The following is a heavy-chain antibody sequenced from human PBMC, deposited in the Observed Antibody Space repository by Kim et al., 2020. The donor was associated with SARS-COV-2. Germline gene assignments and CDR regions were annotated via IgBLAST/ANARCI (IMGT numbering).Heavy chain of an antibody. CDR3: TRQSRDGYKVDY. Sequence: AYAASVKGRFTISRDDSKNTAYLQMNSLKTEDTAVYYCTRQSRDGYKVDYWGQGTLVTVSS. D-gene: IGHD5-12*01. J-gene: IGHJ4*02. V-gene: IGHV3-73*01.